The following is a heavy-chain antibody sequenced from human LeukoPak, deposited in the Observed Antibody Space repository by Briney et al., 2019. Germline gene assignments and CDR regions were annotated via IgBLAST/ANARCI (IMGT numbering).Heavy chain of an antibody. CDR3: ARDRPRYCSSASCQRALDY. Sequence: PSETLSLTCAVYGGSFSGYYWSWIRQPPGKGLEWMGEINHSGSTNYNPSLKSRVTISVDTSKNQFSLKLSSVTAADTAVYYCARDRPRYCSSASCQRALDYWGQGTLVTVSS. J-gene: IGHJ4*02. V-gene: IGHV4-34*01. D-gene: IGHD2-2*01. CDR2: INHSGST. CDR1: GGSFSGYY.